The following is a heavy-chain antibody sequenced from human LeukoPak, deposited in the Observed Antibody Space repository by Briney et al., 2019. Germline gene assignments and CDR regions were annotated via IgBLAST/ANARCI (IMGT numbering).Heavy chain of an antibody. D-gene: IGHD2-21*02. Sequence: GGSLRLPCAASGFTFGSYAMHWVRQAPGRGLEWVAGISYDGTNKYYANSVKGRFTISRDNSKNTLYLQMNSLRTDDTAVYYCARESPACGEDCYFDYWGQGTLVTVSS. CDR2: ISYDGTNK. V-gene: IGHV3-30-3*01. CDR3: ARESPACGEDCYFDY. J-gene: IGHJ4*02. CDR1: GFTFGSYA.